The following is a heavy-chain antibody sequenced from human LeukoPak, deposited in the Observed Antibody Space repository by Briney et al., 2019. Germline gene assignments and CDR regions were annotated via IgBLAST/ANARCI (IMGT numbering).Heavy chain of an antibody. CDR2: IIPIFGTA. V-gene: IGHV1-69*13. CDR3: ARDIDTAMVTGDI. Sequence: SVKVSWKASGGTFSSYAISWVRQAPAQGLEWMGGIIPIFGTANYAQKFQGRVTITADESTSTAYMELSSLRSEDTAVYYCARDIDTAMVTGDIWGQGTMVTVSS. D-gene: IGHD5-18*01. J-gene: IGHJ3*02. CDR1: GGTFSSYA.